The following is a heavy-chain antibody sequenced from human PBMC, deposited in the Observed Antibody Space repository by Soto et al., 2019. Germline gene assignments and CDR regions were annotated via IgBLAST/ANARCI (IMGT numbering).Heavy chain of an antibody. Sequence: GGSMRLACAASGLTVSSYAMHWVRKAPGKGLEWVAVISYDGSNKYYADSVKGRFTISRDNSKNTLYLQMNSLRAEDTAVYYCARDRQTAEYYYYGMDVWGQGTTVTVSS. D-gene: IGHD2-21*02. CDR3: ARDRQTAEYYYYGMDV. CDR1: GLTVSSYA. J-gene: IGHJ6*02. V-gene: IGHV3-30-3*01. CDR2: ISYDGSNK.